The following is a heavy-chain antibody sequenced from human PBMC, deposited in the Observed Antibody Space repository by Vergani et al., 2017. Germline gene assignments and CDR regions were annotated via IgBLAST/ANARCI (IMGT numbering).Heavy chain of an antibody. V-gene: IGHV4-61*02. CDR3: ATYTVVTPGWYFDY. J-gene: IGHJ4*02. Sequence: QVQLQESGPGLVKPSQTLSLTCTVSGDSISSGRYYWSWIRQPAGKGLEWIGRIFTTGSTHYNPSLKSRVTISVDTSKNQFSLKLSSVTAADTAVYYCATYTVVTPGWYFDYWGQGTLVTVSS. CDR1: GDSISSGRYY. D-gene: IGHD4-23*01. CDR2: IFTTGST.